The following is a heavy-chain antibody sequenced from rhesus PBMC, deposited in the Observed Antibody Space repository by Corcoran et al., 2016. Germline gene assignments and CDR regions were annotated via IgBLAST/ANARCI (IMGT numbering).Heavy chain of an antibody. J-gene: IGHJ4*01. CDR2: IDSSGST. Sequence: QLQLQESGPGLVKPSETLSLTCAVSGGSISGYWWSWIHQPPGKGLEWIGRIDSSGSTDYNPSLKSRVTISRDTSKNQFSLKLSSVTAADTAVYYCARVLGNYGYFDYWGQGVLVTVSS. V-gene: IGHV4-160*01. CDR3: ARVLGNYGYFDY. D-gene: IGHD4-17*01. CDR1: GGSISGYW.